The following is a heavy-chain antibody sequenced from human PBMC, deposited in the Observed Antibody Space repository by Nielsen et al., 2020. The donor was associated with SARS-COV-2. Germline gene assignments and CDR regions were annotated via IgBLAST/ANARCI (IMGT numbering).Heavy chain of an antibody. CDR3: AKEVGSGWDPFDY. D-gene: IGHD6-19*01. CDR2: IYSGGSST. J-gene: IGHJ4*02. Sequence: GGSLRLSCAASGFIVSANYMSWFRQAPGKGLEWVSVIYSGGSSTYYADSVKGRFTISRDNSKNTLYLQMNSLRAEDTAVYYCAKEVGSGWDPFDYWGQGTLVTVSS. V-gene: IGHV3-23*03. CDR1: GFIVSANY.